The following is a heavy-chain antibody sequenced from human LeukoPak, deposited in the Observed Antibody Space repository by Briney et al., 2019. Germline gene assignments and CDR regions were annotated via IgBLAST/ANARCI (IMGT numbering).Heavy chain of an antibody. CDR1: GFTFDDYA. CDR2: ISWNSGSI. J-gene: IGHJ4*02. D-gene: IGHD1-26*01. V-gene: IGHV3-9*01. Sequence: GGSLRLSCAASGFTFDDYAMHWVRQAPGKGLEWVSGISWNSGSIGYADSVKGRFTISRDNSKNTLYLQMNSLRAEDTAVYYCAKEGNSGSYYFDYWGQGTLVTVSS. CDR3: AKEGNSGSYYFDY.